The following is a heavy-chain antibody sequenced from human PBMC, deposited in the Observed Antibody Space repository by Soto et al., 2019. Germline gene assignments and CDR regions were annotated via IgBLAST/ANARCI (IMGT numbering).Heavy chain of an antibody. V-gene: IGHV3-30*03. J-gene: IGHJ6*03. D-gene: IGHD1-7*01. CDR2: ISYDGSNK. Sequence: GGSLRLSCAASGFTFSSYGMHWVRQAPGKGLEWVAVISYDGSNKYYADSVKGRFTISRDNSKNQFSLHLNSVTPEDTAVYYCAGTTSLQWHYMDVWDKGTTVTVSS. CDR3: AGTTSLQWHYMDV. CDR1: GFTFSSYG.